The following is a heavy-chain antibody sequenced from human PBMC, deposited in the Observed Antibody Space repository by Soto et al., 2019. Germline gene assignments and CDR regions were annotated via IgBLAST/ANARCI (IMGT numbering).Heavy chain of an antibody. CDR3: GRGPSPRAPAGGTPYYYAMDV. J-gene: IGHJ6*02. Sequence: ASVRVSCKASGYDFTAYDINWVRQASGQGLEWMGWMNPINGAAGSARRFQGRVSMTRNTATGTAYLELTSLRSDDTAVYYCGRGPSPRAPAGGTPYYYAMDVWGQGTTVTVSS. D-gene: IGHD6-13*01. CDR2: MNPINGAA. V-gene: IGHV1-8*02. CDR1: GYDFTAYD.